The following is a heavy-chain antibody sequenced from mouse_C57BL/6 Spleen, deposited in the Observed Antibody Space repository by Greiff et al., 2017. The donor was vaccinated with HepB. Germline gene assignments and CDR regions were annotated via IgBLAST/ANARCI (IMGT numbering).Heavy chain of an antibody. Sequence: QSGPGLVKPSQSLSLTCSVTGYSITSGYYWNWIRQFPGNKLEWMGYISYDGSNNYNPSLKNRISITRDTSKNQFFLKLNSVTTEDTATYYCARRGLSYFDYWGQGTTLTVSS. V-gene: IGHV3-6*01. J-gene: IGHJ2*01. CDR3: ARRGLSYFDY. CDR2: ISYDGSN. D-gene: IGHD1-1*02. CDR1: GYSITSGYY.